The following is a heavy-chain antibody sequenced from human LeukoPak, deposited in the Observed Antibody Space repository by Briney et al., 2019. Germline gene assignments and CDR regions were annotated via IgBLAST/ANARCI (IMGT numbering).Heavy chain of an antibody. CDR1: GYSFSNYD. CDR3: ARGGTLVRGVTLLSGMDV. V-gene: IGHV1-8*01. CDR2: MNPNSGNT. J-gene: IGHJ6*02. D-gene: IGHD3-10*01. Sequence: ASVKVSCKTSGYSFSNYDINWVRQATGQGLEWMSWMNPNSGNTGIYAQNFQGRITMTRDTSISTAYMELSSLTSEDTAVSYCARGGTLVRGVTLLSGMDVWGQGTTVTVS.